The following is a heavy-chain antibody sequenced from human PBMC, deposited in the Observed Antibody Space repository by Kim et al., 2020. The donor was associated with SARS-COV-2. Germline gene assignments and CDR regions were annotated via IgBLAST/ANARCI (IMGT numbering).Heavy chain of an antibody. Sequence: SETLSLTCTVSGGSISSGGYYWSWIRQHPGKGLEWIGYIYYSGSTYYNPSLKSRVTISVDTSKNQFSLKLSSVTAADTAVYYCARDSHSSSWGRYYGMDVWGQGTTVTVSS. CDR3: ARDSHSSSWGRYYGMDV. J-gene: IGHJ6*02. V-gene: IGHV4-31*03. CDR1: GGSISSGGYY. D-gene: IGHD6-13*01. CDR2: IYYSGST.